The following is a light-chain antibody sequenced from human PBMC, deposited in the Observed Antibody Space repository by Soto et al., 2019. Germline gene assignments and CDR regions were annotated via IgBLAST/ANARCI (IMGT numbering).Light chain of an antibody. CDR1: SSNIGYNY. J-gene: IGLJ3*02. CDR3: AAWDDSLSGWV. Sequence: QSVLTQPPSASGTPGQRVTISCSGTSSNIGYNYVYWYQQLPGTAPKLLIYRNDQRPSGVPDRFSGSKSGTSASLAISGFRSEDEADYYCAAWDDSLSGWVFGGGTKVTVL. V-gene: IGLV1-47*01. CDR2: RND.